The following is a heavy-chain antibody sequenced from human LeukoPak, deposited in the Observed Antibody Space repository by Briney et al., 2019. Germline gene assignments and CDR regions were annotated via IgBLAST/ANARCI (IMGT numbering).Heavy chain of an antibody. V-gene: IGHV3-15*01. CDR3: TTESPAVFFF. Sequence: GGSLRLSCAASGFTFSTYSMNWVRQAPGKGLEWVGRIKSKTDGGTTDNAAPVKGRFTITRDDSKNTLYLQMNSLKIEDTAVYYCTTESPAVFFFWGQGTLVTVS. CDR1: GFTFSTYS. J-gene: IGHJ4*02. D-gene: IGHD2-8*01. CDR2: IKSKTDGGTT.